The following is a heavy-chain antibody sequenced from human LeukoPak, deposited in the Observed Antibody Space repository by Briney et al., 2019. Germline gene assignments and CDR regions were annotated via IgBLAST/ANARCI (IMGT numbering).Heavy chain of an antibody. J-gene: IGHJ5*02. Sequence: SETLSLTCTVSGGSISSYYWSWIRQPPGKGLEWIGYIYYSGSTNYNPSLKSRVTISVDTSKNQFSLKLSSVTAADTAVYYCARGGYSLPVDWFDPWGQGTLVTVSS. V-gene: IGHV4-59*01. CDR1: GGSISSYY. D-gene: IGHD5-18*01. CDR3: ARGGYSLPVDWFDP. CDR2: IYYSGST.